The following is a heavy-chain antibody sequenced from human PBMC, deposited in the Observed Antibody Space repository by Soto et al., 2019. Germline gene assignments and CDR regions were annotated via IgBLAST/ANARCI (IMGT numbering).Heavy chain of an antibody. Sequence: TLSLTCTVSGGSISSGGYYWSWIRQHPGKGLEWIGYIYYSGSTYYNPSLKSRVTISVDTSKNQFSLKLGSVTAADTAVYYCAREGSYDCNGYYCNCFDYWGQGTLVTVSA. CDR2: IYYSGST. CDR3: AREGSYDCNGYYCNCFDY. V-gene: IGHV4-31*03. D-gene: IGHD3-22*01. CDR1: GGSISSGGYY. J-gene: IGHJ4*01.